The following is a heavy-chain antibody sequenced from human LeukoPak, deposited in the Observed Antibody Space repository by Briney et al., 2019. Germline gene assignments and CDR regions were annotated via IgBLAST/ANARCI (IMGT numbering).Heavy chain of an antibody. J-gene: IGHJ5*02. Sequence: GGCLRLSGAASGFTFSSSAMHWFRQAPGKGLEWVAVISYDGRNKYYADSVKGRFTISRDNSKNTLYLQMNSLRAEDTAVYYCARDRAAIVLMVYGGPNWFDPWGQGTLVTVSS. D-gene: IGHD2-8*01. CDR2: ISYDGRNK. V-gene: IGHV3-30-3*01. CDR3: ARDRAAIVLMVYGGPNWFDP. CDR1: GFTFSSSA.